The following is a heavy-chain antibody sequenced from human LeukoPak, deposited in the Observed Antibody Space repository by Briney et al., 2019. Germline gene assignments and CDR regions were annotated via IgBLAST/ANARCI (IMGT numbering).Heavy chain of an antibody. J-gene: IGHJ5*02. Sequence: PGGSLRLSCAASGFTFSNAWMSWVRQAPGKGLEWFGHIKSKTDGGTTDYAAPVKGRFTISRDDSKNTLYLQMNSLKTEDTAVYYCTTRITMVRGALDPWGQGTLVTVSS. CDR1: GFTFSNAW. D-gene: IGHD3-10*01. CDR3: TTRITMVRGALDP. V-gene: IGHV3-15*01. CDR2: IKSKTDGGTT.